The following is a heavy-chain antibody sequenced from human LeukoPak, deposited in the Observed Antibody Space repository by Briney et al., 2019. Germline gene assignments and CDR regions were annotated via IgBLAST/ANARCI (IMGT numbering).Heavy chain of an antibody. D-gene: IGHD3/OR15-3a*01. CDR2: ISGSGGST. Sequence: GGSLRLSCAAAEFTFSSYAMSWVRQATGKGLEWVSAISGSGGSTYYADSVKGRFTISRDNSKNTLYLQMNSLRAEDTAVYYCAKDWTGTKPFDLWGRGTLVTVSS. CDR3: AKDWTGTKPFDL. J-gene: IGHJ2*01. CDR1: EFTFSSYA. V-gene: IGHV3-23*01.